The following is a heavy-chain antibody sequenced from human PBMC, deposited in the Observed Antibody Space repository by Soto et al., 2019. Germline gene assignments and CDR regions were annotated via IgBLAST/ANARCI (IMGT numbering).Heavy chain of an antibody. CDR2: ISAYNGNT. D-gene: IGHD3-22*01. CDR3: AWDATDHNDSNDYYYFDY. J-gene: IGHJ4*02. Sequence: SVKVSCKASGYTFTSYGISWVRQAPGQGLEWMGWISAYNGNTNYAQKLQGRVTMTTDTSTSTAYMELRSLRSDDTAVYYWAWDATDHNDSNDYYYFDYWGQGTLVTVSS. CDR1: GYTFTSYG. V-gene: IGHV1-18*01.